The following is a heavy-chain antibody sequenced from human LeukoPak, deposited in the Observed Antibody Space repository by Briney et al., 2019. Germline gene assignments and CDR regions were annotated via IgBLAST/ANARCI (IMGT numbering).Heavy chain of an antibody. D-gene: IGHD5-18*01. CDR1: GFTFSSYW. CDR3: ARKPSYGFA. Sequence: GGSLRLSCAASGFTFSSYWMSWVRQAPGKGLEWVANIKQDGSDKYYVDSVKGRFTISRDNAENSLSLQMNSLRAEDTAVYYCARKPSYGFAWGQGTLVTVSS. V-gene: IGHV3-7*05. J-gene: IGHJ4*02. CDR2: IKQDGSDK.